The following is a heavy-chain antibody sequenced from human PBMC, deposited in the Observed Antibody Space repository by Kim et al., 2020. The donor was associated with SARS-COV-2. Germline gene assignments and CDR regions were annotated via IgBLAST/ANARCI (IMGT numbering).Heavy chain of an antibody. V-gene: IGHV3-7*01. CDR1: GFSLSTYW. J-gene: IGHJ4*02. D-gene: IGHD2-2*01. CDR2: IKQDGSEK. Sequence: GGSLRLSCAASGFSLSTYWMTWLRQAPGKGLEWLANIKQDGSEKNYVDSVKGRFAISRDNAQNSLYLQMNSLRAEDTAVYYCAREFCSTFSCYVGHDYWGQGTLVTVSS. CDR3: AREFCSTFSCYVGHDY.